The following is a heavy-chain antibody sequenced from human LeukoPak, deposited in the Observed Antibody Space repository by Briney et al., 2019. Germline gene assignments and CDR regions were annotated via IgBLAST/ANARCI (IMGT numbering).Heavy chain of an antibody. D-gene: IGHD3-10*01. J-gene: IGHJ4*02. Sequence: ASVKVSCKASAYTFTGYFMHWVRQAPGQGPEWMGWINPNSGATSYAQKFEGRVTLTRDTSISTAYMELRSLRSDDTAVYYCARDYGPTHYYGSGTLLSPDYWGQGTLVTVSS. CDR2: INPNSGAT. V-gene: IGHV1-2*02. CDR1: AYTFTGYF. CDR3: ARDYGPTHYYGSGTLLSPDY.